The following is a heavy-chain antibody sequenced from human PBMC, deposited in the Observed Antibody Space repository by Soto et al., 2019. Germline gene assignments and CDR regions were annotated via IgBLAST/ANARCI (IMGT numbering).Heavy chain of an antibody. CDR1: WFTFSIHS. V-gene: IGHV3-48*01. J-gene: IGHJ6*02. CDR2: IMPGSSHI. D-gene: IGHD3-22*01. CDR3: AKEGGSYYDSSGYYYYGMDV. Sequence: GGSLRLSCAASWFTFSIHSMNWVRQAPGKGLEWVSYIMPGSSHIFYADSVKGRFTISRDNAKNSLYLQMNSLRAEDTAVYYCAKEGGSYYDSSGYYYYGMDVWGQGTTVTVSS.